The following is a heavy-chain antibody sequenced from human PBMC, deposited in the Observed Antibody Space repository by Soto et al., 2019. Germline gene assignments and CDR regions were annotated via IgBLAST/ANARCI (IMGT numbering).Heavy chain of an antibody. CDR3: TTGLSNGDYNFDY. D-gene: IGHD5-12*01. CDR1: GFTFNNAW. J-gene: IGHJ4*02. V-gene: IGHV3-15*01. CDR2: IKGEADGGTT. Sequence: HLVESGGGLVKPGGSLRLSCAASGFTFNNAWMSWVRQAPGKGLEWVGRIKGEADGGTTDYAAPVKGRITISRDHSKDTLYLHMNSLKTEDTAVYYCTTGLSNGDYNFDYWGQGTPVTVSS.